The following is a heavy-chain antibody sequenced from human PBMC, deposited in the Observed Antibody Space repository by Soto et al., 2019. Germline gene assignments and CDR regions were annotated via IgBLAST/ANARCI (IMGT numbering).Heavy chain of an antibody. Sequence: PGGSLRLSCAASGFTFSSYAMSWVRQAPGKGLEWVSAISGSGGSIYYADSVKGRFTISRDNSKNTLYLQMNSLRAEDTAVYYCAKAGSGWYYFDYWGHGTLVTVSS. D-gene: IGHD6-19*01. CDR2: ISGSGGSI. CDR1: GFTFSSYA. V-gene: IGHV3-23*01. J-gene: IGHJ4*01. CDR3: AKAGSGWYYFDY.